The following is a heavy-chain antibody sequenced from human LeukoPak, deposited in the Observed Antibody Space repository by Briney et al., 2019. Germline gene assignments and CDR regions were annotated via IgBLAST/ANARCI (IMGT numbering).Heavy chain of an antibody. V-gene: IGHV4-4*07. J-gene: IGHJ1*01. CDR3: ARAVAGPPRYFQH. CDR2: ISSSGST. CDR1: GGSISSYY. Sequence: SETLSLTCTVSGGSISSYYWSWIRQPAGKRLERIGRISSSGSTNYNPSLKSRVTMSVDSSKNQFSLILISVTAADTAVYYCARAVAGPPRYFQHWGQGTLVTVSS. D-gene: IGHD6-19*01.